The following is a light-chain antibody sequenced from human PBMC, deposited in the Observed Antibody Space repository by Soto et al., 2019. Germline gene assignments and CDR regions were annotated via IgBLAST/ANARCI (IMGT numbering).Light chain of an antibody. V-gene: IGLV2-18*02. CDR1: SSDVGSYNR. CDR2: EVS. CDR3: SSYTSSSTYV. Sequence: QSALTQPPSVSGSPGQSGTISCTGTSSDVGSYNRVSWYQQPPGTAPKLMIYEVSNRPSGVPDRFSGSKSGNTASLTISGLQAEDEADYYGSSYTSSSTYVFGTGTKLTVL. J-gene: IGLJ1*01.